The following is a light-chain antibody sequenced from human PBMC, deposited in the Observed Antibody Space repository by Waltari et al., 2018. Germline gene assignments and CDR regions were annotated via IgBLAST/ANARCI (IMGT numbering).Light chain of an antibody. Sequence: QSALTQPASVSGSPGQSITISCTGSSRDVGGYTYLSWYQQTPGKVPKFIIFYISNRPSGVSNRFSGSKSGNTASLTISGLQPEDEADYYCTSYTSRNTLVFGTGTKVTVL. CDR1: SRDVGGYTY. V-gene: IGLV2-14*01. CDR2: YIS. CDR3: TSYTSRNTLV. J-gene: IGLJ1*01.